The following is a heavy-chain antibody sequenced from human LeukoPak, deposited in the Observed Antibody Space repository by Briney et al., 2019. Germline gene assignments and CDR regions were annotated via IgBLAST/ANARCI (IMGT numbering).Heavy chain of an antibody. Sequence: GGSLRLSCAASGFTFSSYWMSWVRQAPGKGLEWVANIKQDGSEKYYVDSVKGRFTISRDNAKNSLYLQMNSLRAEDTAVYYCARGRAVAGNRYWLDPWGQGTLVTVSS. CDR1: GFTFSSYW. CDR3: ARGRAVAGNRYWLDP. J-gene: IGHJ5*02. D-gene: IGHD6-19*01. CDR2: IKQDGSEK. V-gene: IGHV3-7*01.